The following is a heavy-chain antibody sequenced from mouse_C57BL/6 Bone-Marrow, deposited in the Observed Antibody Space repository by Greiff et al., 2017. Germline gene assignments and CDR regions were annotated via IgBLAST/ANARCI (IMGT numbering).Heavy chain of an antibody. CDR3: ARWCTTVLDY. CDR2: ISGGGGNT. Sequence: EVQLVESGGGLVKPGGSLKLSCAASGFTFSSYTMSWVRQTPEKRLEWVATISGGGGNTYYPDSVKGRFTISRANAKNTLYLQMSSLRSEDTALYYCARWCTTVLDYWGQGTTLTVSS. D-gene: IGHD1-1*01. J-gene: IGHJ2*01. CDR1: GFTFSSYT. V-gene: IGHV5-9*01.